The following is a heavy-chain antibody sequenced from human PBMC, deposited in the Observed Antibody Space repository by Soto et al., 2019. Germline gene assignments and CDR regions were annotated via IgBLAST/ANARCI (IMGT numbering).Heavy chain of an antibody. J-gene: IGHJ4*02. CDR2: ITPNSGGT. D-gene: IGHD6-13*01. CDR1: GYTFTGYN. Sequence: QVQLVQSGAEVKKPGASVKVSCKASGYTFTGYNMHWVRQAPGQGLEWMGWITPNSGGTKYAQRFQGRVTMTRDTTIDTAYMDLSRLTSDDTAVDYCATSLLSNSWSQPRGDYWGQGTLVTVSS. CDR3: ATSLLSNSWSQPRGDY. V-gene: IGHV1-2*02.